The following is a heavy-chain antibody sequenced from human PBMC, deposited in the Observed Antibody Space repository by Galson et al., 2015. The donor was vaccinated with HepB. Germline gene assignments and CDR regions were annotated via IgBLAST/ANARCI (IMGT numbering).Heavy chain of an antibody. CDR1: GGSISSGGYY. Sequence: TLSLTCTVSGGSISSGGYYWSWIRQHPGKGLEWIGYIYYSGSTYYNPSLKSRVTISVDTSKNQFSLKLSSVTAADTTVYYCARGPSDCSGGSCSLDTAMAQSPWGQGTLVTVSS. V-gene: IGHV4-31*03. D-gene: IGHD2-15*01. CDR3: ARGPSDCSGGSCSLDTAMAQSP. J-gene: IGHJ5*02. CDR2: IYYSGST.